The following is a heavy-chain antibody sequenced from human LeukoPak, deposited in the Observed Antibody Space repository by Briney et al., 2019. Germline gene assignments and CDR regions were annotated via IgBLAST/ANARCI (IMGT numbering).Heavy chain of an antibody. CDR3: AKDPTSGDGDYVYYFDY. V-gene: IGHV3-30*18. CDR2: ISYDGSNK. CDR1: GFTFSSYG. Sequence: KTGGSLRLSCAASGFTFSSYGMHWVRQAPGKGLEWVAVISYDGSNKYYADSVKGRFTISRDNSKNTLYLQMNSLRAEDTAVYYCAKDPTSGDGDYVYYFDYWGQGTLVTVSS. D-gene: IGHD4-17*01. J-gene: IGHJ4*02.